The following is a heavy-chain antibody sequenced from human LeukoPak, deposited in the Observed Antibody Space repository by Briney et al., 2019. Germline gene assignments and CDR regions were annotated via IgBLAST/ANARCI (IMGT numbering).Heavy chain of an antibody. J-gene: IGHJ4*02. D-gene: IGHD3-3*01. CDR1: GYTFTGYY. CDR3: ARVGPYYDFSRYYFDY. CDR2: INPNSGGT. V-gene: IGHV1-2*02. Sequence: ASVKGSCKASGYTFTGYYMHWVRQAPGQALEWMGWINPNSGGTNYAQKFQGRVTMTRDTSISTAYMELSRLRSDDTAVYYCARVGPYYDFSRYYFDYWGQGTLVTVSS.